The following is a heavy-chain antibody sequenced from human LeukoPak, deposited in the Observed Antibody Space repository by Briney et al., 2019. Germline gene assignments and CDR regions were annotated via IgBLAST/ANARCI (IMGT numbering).Heavy chain of an antibody. J-gene: IGHJ4*02. CDR1: GFTFSSYA. CDR2: ISYDRSNK. D-gene: IGHD4-17*01. Sequence: PGGSLRLSCAASGFTFSSYAMHWVRQAPGKGLEWVGGISYDRSNKNYAHSVKGRFTISRDNSKNTLYLQMNSLRAEDTAVYYCARGLPTVTVYWGQGTLVTVSS. V-gene: IGHV3-30-3*01. CDR3: ARGLPTVTVY.